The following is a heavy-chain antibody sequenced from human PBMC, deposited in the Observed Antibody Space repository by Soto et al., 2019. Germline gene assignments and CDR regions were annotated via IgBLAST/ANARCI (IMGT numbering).Heavy chain of an antibody. CDR1: GFTFSSYW. CDR2: IKYDGKDK. CDR3: ARDSSGSLDS. D-gene: IGHD6-25*01. Sequence: GGSLILSCAASGFTFSSYWMAWVRQAPGKGPEWVANIKYDGKDKNYGDSVKGRFTISRDNAKNSLYLQMNNLRAEDTALYYCARDSSGSLDSWGQGTLVTVSS. J-gene: IGHJ4*02. V-gene: IGHV3-7*01.